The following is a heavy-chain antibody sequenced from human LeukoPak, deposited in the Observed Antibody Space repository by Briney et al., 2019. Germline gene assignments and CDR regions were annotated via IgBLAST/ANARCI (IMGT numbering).Heavy chain of an antibody. CDR1: GFTFSTYN. CDR2: ISSSSSYI. J-gene: IGHJ4*02. Sequence: GGSLRLSCAASGFTFSTYNWNWVRQAPGKGLQWVSSISSSSSYIYYADSVKGRFTISRDDAKNSLYLQMNSLRADDTAVYWCARDYIAYDPLDYWGQGTLVTVSS. V-gene: IGHV3-21*01. CDR3: ARDYIAYDPLDY. D-gene: IGHD3-3*01.